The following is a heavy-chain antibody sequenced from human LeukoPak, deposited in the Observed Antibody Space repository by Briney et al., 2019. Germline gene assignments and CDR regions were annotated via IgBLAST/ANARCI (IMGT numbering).Heavy chain of an antibody. D-gene: IGHD3-22*01. CDR3: ARAVRIRGYDSSGPKSNWFDP. Sequence: PSETLSLTCAGSGGSISSGGYSWSWIRQPPGKGLEWIGYIYHSGSTYYNPSLKSRVTISVDRSKNQFSLKLSSVTAADTAVYYCARAVRIRGYDSSGPKSNWFDPWGQGTLVTVSS. CDR1: GGSISSGGYS. CDR2: IYHSGST. V-gene: IGHV4-30-2*01. J-gene: IGHJ5*02.